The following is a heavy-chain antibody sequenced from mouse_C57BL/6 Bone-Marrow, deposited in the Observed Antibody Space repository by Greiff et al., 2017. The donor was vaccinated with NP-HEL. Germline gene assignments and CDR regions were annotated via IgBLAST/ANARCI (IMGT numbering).Heavy chain of an antibody. J-gene: IGHJ3*01. V-gene: IGHV1-5*01. CDR2: IYPGSSDT. CDR1: GYTFTSYW. Sequence: EVQLQESGTVLARPGASVKMSCKTSGYTFTSYWMHWVKQRPGQGLEWIGAIYPGSSDTSYNQKFKGKATLTAVTSASTAYMQLSSLANEDSAVYLCTKEDYDYAWFAYWGQGTLVTVSS. CDR3: TKEDYDYAWFAY. D-gene: IGHD2-4*01.